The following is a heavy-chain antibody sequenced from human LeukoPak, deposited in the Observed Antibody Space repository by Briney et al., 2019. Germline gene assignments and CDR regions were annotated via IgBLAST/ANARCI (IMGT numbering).Heavy chain of an antibody. Sequence: SETLSLTCTVSGGSISSSSYYWGWIRQPPGKGLEWIGSIYYSRSTYYNPSLKSRVTISVDTSKSQFSLKLSSVTAADTAVYYCARDRSIYGANTPDYWGQGTLVTVSS. CDR2: IYYSRST. CDR3: ARDRSIYGANTPDY. D-gene: IGHD4-23*01. V-gene: IGHV4-39*07. CDR1: GGSISSSSYY. J-gene: IGHJ4*02.